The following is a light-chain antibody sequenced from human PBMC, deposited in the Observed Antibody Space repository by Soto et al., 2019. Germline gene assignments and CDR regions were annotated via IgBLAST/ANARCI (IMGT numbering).Light chain of an antibody. Sequence: SYELTQPPSVSVAPGQTARVACGGSNIGSKSVHWYQQKPGHAPVLVMYYDSDRPSGIPERFSGSNSGNTATLTISRVEAGDEADYYCPVWDISSAHVIFGGGTKLTVL. J-gene: IGLJ2*01. CDR1: NIGSKS. CDR3: PVWDISSAHVI. CDR2: YDS. V-gene: IGLV3-21*01.